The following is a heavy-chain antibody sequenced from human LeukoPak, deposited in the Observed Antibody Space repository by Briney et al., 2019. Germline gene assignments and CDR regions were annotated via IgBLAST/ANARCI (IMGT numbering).Heavy chain of an antibody. Sequence: GGSLRLSCAASGFTFDDYGMSWVRQARGKGLEWVSGINWNGGSTGYADSVKGRFTISRDNAKNSLYLQMNSLRAEDTALYYCARDPPGDCGGDCYSSPVFDYWGQGTLVTVSS. CDR2: INWNGGST. D-gene: IGHD2-21*02. J-gene: IGHJ4*02. V-gene: IGHV3-20*04. CDR1: GFTFDDYG. CDR3: ARDPPGDCGGDCYSSPVFDY.